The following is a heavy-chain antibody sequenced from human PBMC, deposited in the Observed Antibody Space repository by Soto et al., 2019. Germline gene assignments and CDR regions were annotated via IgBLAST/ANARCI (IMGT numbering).Heavy chain of an antibody. D-gene: IGHD3-3*01. CDR3: ARGADYDFWSGYYRRDAFDI. V-gene: IGHV4-31*03. CDR2: IYYSGST. CDR1: GGSISSGGYY. J-gene: IGHJ3*02. Sequence: SETLSLTCTVSGGSISSGGYYWSWIRQHPGKGLEWIGYIYYSGSTYYNPSLKSRVTISVDTSKNQFSLKLSSVTAADTAVYYCARGADYDFWSGYYRRDAFDIWGQGTMVTVSS.